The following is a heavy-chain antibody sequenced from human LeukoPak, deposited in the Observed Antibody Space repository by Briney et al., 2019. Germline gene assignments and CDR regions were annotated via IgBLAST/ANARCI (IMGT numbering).Heavy chain of an antibody. V-gene: IGHV3-21*01. J-gene: IGHJ4*02. CDR1: GFTFSSYS. CDR3: ARDCRAGYYDSSGYHSYYFDY. CDR2: ISSSSSYI. D-gene: IGHD3-22*01. Sequence: GGSLRLSCAASGFTFSSYSMNWVRQAPGKGLEWVSSISSSSSYIYYADSVKGRFTISRDNSKNTLYLQMNSLRAEDTAVYYCARDCRAGYYDSSGYHSYYFDYWGQGTLVTVSS.